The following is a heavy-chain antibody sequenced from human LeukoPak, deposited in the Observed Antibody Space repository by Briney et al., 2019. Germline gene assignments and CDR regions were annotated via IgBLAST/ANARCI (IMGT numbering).Heavy chain of an antibody. J-gene: IGHJ4*02. CDR3: AREDRGGLYGSGTVTWDH. CDR1: GGSISSGHYF. CDR2: INDRGNT. Sequence: PSETLSLTCTVSGGSISSGHYFWSWIRQHPGKGLEWIGYINDRGNTYYNPSLDSRVTISVDTSKNQFSLKLSSVTAADTAVYYCAREDRGGLYGSGTVTWDHWGQGTLVTVSS. V-gene: IGHV4-31*03. D-gene: IGHD3-10*01.